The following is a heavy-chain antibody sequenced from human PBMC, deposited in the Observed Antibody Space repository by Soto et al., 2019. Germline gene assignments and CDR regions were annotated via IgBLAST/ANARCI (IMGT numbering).Heavy chain of an antibody. J-gene: IGHJ6*02. CDR3: ARDRAKWKDYYYYGMDV. D-gene: IGHD1-20*01. Sequence: QVQLQESGPGLVKPSQTLSLTCTVSGGSISSGDDFWTWFRQPPGKGLEWIGYIYYSGSTYYNPSLKSRLTMSVATSKNQFSLKLSSVTAADTAVYYCARDRAKWKDYYYYGMDVWGQGTTVTVSS. CDR1: GGSISSGDDF. CDR2: IYYSGST. V-gene: IGHV4-30-4*01.